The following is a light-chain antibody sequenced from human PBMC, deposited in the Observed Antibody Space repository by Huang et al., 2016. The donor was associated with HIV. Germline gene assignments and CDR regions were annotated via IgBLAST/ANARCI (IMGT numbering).Light chain of an antibody. J-gene: IGKJ2*01. CDR2: SAS. Sequence: DIQMTQSPSSLSTFVGDRVTITCRASQNINTFLHWYQEKPGKAPRLLIYSASSLEHGVPSRFSGSASGTEFTLTVSSVQPYDSATYYCQQTYRTPYTFGQGTKLDI. V-gene: IGKV1-39*01. CDR1: QNINTF. CDR3: QQTYRTPYT.